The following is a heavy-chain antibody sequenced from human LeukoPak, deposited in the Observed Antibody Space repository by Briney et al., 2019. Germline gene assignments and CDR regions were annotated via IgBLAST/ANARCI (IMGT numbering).Heavy chain of an antibody. CDR3: ARDSYYSSSWYGDYYYYYMDV. D-gene: IGHD6-13*01. CDR2: ISSNGGST. Sequence: GGSLRLSCAASGFTFSSYAMHWVRQAPGKGLEHVSAISSNGGSTYYANSVKGRFTISRDNSKNTLYLQMGSLRAEDMAVYYCARDSYYSSSWYGDYYYYYMDVWGKGTTVTVSS. V-gene: IGHV3-64*01. CDR1: GFTFSSYA. J-gene: IGHJ6*03.